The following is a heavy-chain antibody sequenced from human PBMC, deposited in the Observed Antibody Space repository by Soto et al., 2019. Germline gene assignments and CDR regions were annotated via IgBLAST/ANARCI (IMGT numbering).Heavy chain of an antibody. V-gene: IGHV2-5*02. D-gene: IGHD6-19*01. J-gene: IGHJ4*02. CDR1: GFSLSSTRMA. CDR2: IYWDDDK. CDR3: AHIVVAGLGYYFDY. Sequence: SGPTLVNPTQTLTLTCTFSGFSLSSTRMAVGWIRQPPGKALEWLALIYWDDDKRYSPFLKSRLTITKDTSKNQVVLTMSNMEPADTARYYCAHIVVAGLGYYFDYWGQGTLVTVSS.